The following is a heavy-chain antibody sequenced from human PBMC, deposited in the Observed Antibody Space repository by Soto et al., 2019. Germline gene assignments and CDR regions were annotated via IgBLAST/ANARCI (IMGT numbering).Heavy chain of an antibody. Sequence: QVQLVQSGAEVKKPGSSVKVSCKASGGTFSSYAISWVRQAPGQGLEWMGGIIPIFGTANYAQKFQGRVTNXXDXSXTTAYMELSSLSSEDTAVYYCASLRPPTWYYYGMDVWGQGTTVTVSS. V-gene: IGHV1-69*12. D-gene: IGHD6-6*01. CDR2: IIPIFGTA. J-gene: IGHJ6*02. CDR1: GGTFSSYA. CDR3: ASLRPPTWYYYGMDV.